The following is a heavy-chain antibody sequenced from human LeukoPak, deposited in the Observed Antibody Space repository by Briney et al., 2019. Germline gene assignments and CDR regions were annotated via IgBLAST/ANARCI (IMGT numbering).Heavy chain of an antibody. D-gene: IGHD6-19*01. CDR2: IIHIFGTA. Sequence: SVKVSCKASGGTFSSYAISWVRQAPGQGLEWMGGIIHIFGTANYAQKFQGRVTITTDESTSTAYMELSSLRSEDTAVYYCARGSGIAVAGTEDYYMDVWGKGTTVTVSS. V-gene: IGHV1-69*05. J-gene: IGHJ6*03. CDR1: GGTFSSYA. CDR3: ARGSGIAVAGTEDYYMDV.